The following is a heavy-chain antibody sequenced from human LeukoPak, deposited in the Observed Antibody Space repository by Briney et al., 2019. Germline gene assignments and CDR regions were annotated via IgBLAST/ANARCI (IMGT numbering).Heavy chain of an antibody. CDR2: IYPSGSK. V-gene: IGHV4-4*02. CDR3: ARGRGYGY. CDR1: GGSICTSNW. Sequence: SETLSLTCVVSGGSICTSNWWSWVRQSPGKGLEWIGKIYPSGSKNYNPSLKSRVTISVDKSKNQFSLKLSSVTAADTAVYYCARGRGYGYWGQGTLVTVSS. J-gene: IGHJ4*02. D-gene: IGHD3-16*01.